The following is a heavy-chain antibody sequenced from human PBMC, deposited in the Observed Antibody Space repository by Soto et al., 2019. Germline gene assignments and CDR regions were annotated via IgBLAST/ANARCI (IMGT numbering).Heavy chain of an antibody. V-gene: IGHV1-24*01. J-gene: IGHJ6*03. CDR2: FDPEDGET. CDR3: ATNSLDCTNGVCYRGYYYYYYMDV. CDR1: GYTLTELS. D-gene: IGHD2-8*01. Sequence: ASVKVSCKVSGYTLTELSMHWVRQAPGKGLEWMGGFDPEDGETIYAQKFQGRVTMTEDTSTDTAYMELSSLRSEDTAVYYCATNSLDCTNGVCYRGYYYYYYMDVWGKGTTVTVSS.